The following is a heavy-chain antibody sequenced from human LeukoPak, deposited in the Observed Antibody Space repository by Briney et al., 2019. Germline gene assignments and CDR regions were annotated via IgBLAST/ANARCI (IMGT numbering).Heavy chain of an antibody. V-gene: IGHV3-13*01. CDR3: ARAVSSGWYGD. CDR1: GFTFSSYD. J-gene: IGHJ4*02. CDR2: IGPAGDT. D-gene: IGHD6-19*01. Sequence: GGSLRLSCAASGFTFSSYDMHWVRQATGKGLERVSAIGPAGDTYYPGSVKGRFTISRENAKNSLYLQMNSLRAGDTAVYYCARAVSSGWYGDWGQGTLVTVSS.